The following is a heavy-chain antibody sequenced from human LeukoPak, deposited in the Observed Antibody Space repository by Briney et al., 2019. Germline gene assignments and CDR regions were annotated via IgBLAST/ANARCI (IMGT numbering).Heavy chain of an antibody. V-gene: IGHV4-4*07. D-gene: IGHD3-3*01. Sequence: SETLSLTCTVSGGSITSYYWTWIRQPAGKGLEWIGRIYTSGSTNYNPSLKSRVTMSVDTSKNQFSLKLSSVTAADTAVYYCARGTVADFWSGYYPVYFDYWGQGTLVTVSS. J-gene: IGHJ4*02. CDR2: IYTSGST. CDR3: ARGTVADFWSGYYPVYFDY. CDR1: GGSITSYY.